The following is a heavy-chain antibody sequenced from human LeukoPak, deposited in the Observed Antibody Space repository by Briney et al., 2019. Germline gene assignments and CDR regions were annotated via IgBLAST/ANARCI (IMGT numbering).Heavy chain of an antibody. CDR2: IYYSGTT. CDR1: GGSISSSSYY. V-gene: IGHV4-39*01. D-gene: IGHD3/OR15-3a*01. J-gene: IGHJ4*02. Sequence: SETLSLTCTASGGSISSSSYYWGWIRQPPGKGLEWIGNIYYSGTTYYNPSLKSRVTISVDTSKNQFSLKLGSVTAADTAVYYCARRGSILDFWTGYYDYWGQGTLVTVSS. CDR3: ARRGSILDFWTGYYDY.